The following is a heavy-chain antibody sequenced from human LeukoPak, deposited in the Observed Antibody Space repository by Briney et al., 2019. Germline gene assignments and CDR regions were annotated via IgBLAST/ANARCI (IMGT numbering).Heavy chain of an antibody. CDR3: ARDSSGWSRFDD. V-gene: IGHV3-21*01. D-gene: IGHD6-19*01. Sequence: GGSLRLSCAASGFTFSSYTMNWVRQIPGKGLEWVSSISSSSYIYYADSVKGRFTISRDNAEDSLYLQMNSLRAEDTAIYYCARDSSGWSRFDDWGQGTLVTVSS. CDR1: GFTFSSYT. J-gene: IGHJ4*02. CDR2: ISSSSYI.